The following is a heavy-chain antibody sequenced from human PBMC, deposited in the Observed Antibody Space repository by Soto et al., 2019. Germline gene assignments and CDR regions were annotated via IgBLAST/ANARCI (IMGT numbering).Heavy chain of an antibody. D-gene: IGHD6-13*01. CDR3: ATSLSSSWPYFDY. CDR2: FDPEDGET. V-gene: IGHV1-24*01. J-gene: IGHJ4*02. CDR1: GYTLTELS. Sequence: GASVKVSCKVSGYTLTELSMHWVRQAPGKGLGWMGGFDPEDGETIYAQKFQGRVTMTEDTSTDTAYMELSSLRSEDTAVYYCATSLSSSWPYFDYWGQGTLVTVSS.